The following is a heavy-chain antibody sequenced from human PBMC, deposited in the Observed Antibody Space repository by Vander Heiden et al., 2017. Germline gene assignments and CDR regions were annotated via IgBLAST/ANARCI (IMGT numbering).Heavy chain of an antibody. J-gene: IGHJ4*02. CDR3: AHSPSPGGGFDY. CDR2: IYWDDDK. CDR1: GFSLTTNGVA. V-gene: IGHV2-5*02. D-gene: IGHD2-15*01. Sequence: QITLKESGPTLVKPTQTLTLTCTFSGFSLTTNGVAVGWIRQPPGKALEWLALIYWDDDKRYSPSLKSRLTITKDTSKNQVVLTMTNMDPVDTAPYYCAHSPSPGGGFDYWGQGTLVTVSS.